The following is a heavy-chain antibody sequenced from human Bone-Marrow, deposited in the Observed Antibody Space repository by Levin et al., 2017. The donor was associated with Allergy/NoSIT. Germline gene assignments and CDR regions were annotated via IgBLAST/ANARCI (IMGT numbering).Heavy chain of an antibody. V-gene: IGHV3-43*01. Sequence: GESLKISCAASGFAFHENTMHWVRQTPGKGLEWVSLIGSKSGTTDYADSVKGRFTISRDNSKNALYLQMDILRAEDTAFYYCAKDTGNYRGFDYWGQGTLVTVSS. CDR1: GFAFHENT. D-gene: IGHD1-7*01. CDR2: IGSKSGTT. J-gene: IGHJ4*02. CDR3: AKDTGNYRGFDY.